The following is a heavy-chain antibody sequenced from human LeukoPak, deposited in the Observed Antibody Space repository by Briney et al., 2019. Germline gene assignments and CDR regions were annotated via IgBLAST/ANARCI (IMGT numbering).Heavy chain of an antibody. CDR1: GFSISTYW. V-gene: IGHV3-74*01. J-gene: IGHJ4*02. Sequence: GGSLRLSCAASGFSISTYWMHWVRHAPGKGLVLVSRINSDGSTTSYADSVKGRFTISRDNAKNTLYLQMNSLRAEDTAVYYCARRTYSGTYYYFDYWGQGTLVTVSS. CDR2: INSDGSTT. D-gene: IGHD1-26*01. CDR3: ARRTYSGTYYYFDY.